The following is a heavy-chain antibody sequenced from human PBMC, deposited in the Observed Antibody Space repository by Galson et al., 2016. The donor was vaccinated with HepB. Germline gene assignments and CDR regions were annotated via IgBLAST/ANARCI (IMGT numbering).Heavy chain of an antibody. CDR1: GFTFSNFD. J-gene: IGHJ4*02. D-gene: IGHD6-13*01. CDR2: ISYDGSNM. V-gene: IGHV3-30*18. Sequence: SLRLSCAASGFTFSNFDMHWIRQAPGKGLEWVAVISYDGSNMYYADSVKGRSTISRDNSNNTLYLQINNLRAEDTALYYCAKDHLYSNYFDSWGQGTLVIVSS. CDR3: AKDHLYSNYFDS.